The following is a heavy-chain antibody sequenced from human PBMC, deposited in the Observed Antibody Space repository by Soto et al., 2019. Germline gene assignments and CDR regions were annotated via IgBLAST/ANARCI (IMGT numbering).Heavy chain of an antibody. CDR2: INPSGGST. V-gene: IGHV1-46*01. D-gene: IGHD3-22*01. J-gene: IGHJ4*02. CDR3: ARGRHYYDSSGYHGY. CDR1: GYAFTSYY. Sequence: ASVKVSCKASGYAFTSYYMHWVRQAPGQGLEWMGIINPSGGSTSYAQKFQGRVTMTRDTSTSTVYMELSSLRSEDTAVYYCARGRHYYDSSGYHGYWGQGTLVTVSS.